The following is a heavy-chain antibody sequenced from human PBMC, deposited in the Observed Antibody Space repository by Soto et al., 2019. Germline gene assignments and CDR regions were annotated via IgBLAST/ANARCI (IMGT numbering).Heavy chain of an antibody. J-gene: IGHJ4*02. CDR3: ARAAPYGEYWGFDY. CDR2: ISSSSSYI. D-gene: IGHD4-17*01. CDR1: GFTFSSYS. V-gene: IGHV3-21*01. Sequence: EVQLVESGGGLVKPGGSLRLSCAASGFTFSSYSMNWVRQAPGKGLEWVSSISSSSSYIYYADSVKGRFTISRDNAKNSLYLQMNSLRAEDTAVYYCARAAPYGEYWGFDYWGQGTLVTVSS.